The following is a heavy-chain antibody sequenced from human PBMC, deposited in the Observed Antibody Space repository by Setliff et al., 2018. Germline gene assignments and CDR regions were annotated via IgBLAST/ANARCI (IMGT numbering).Heavy chain of an antibody. V-gene: IGHV3-23*01. CDR3: AKCSSWHGHYPHFNY. D-gene: IGHD6-13*01. J-gene: IGHJ4*02. CDR1: GFTFRSHA. CDR2: SGRNTYYT. Sequence: GGSLRLSCAASGFTFRSHAIAWIRQAPGKGLEWISSSGRNTYYTYYADSVKGRFTISRDNSKSTLYLEMNSLRAEDTAVYYCAKCSSWHGHYPHFNYWGQGTLVTVSS.